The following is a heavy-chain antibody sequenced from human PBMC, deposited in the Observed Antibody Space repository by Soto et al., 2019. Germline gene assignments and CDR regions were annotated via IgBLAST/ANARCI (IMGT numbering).Heavy chain of an antibody. V-gene: IGHV4-61*01. J-gene: IGHJ3*02. Sequence: SATLSLTCTVYGSSVSSGSYYWRWSRQPPGKGLEWIGYIYYSGSTNYNPSLKSRVTISVDTSKNQFSLKLSSVTAADTAVYYCARVSAGYYDSSGSPAFDIWGQGTMVT. CDR3: ARVSAGYYDSSGSPAFDI. D-gene: IGHD3-22*01. CDR1: GSSVSSGSYY. CDR2: IYYSGST.